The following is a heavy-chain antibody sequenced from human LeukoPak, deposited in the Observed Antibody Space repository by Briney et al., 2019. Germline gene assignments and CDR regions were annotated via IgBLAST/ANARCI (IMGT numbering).Heavy chain of an antibody. D-gene: IGHD4-23*01. J-gene: IGHJ4*02. CDR3: AKVSGNDDYGGNVLDY. Sequence: GGSPRLSCAASGFTFSSYAMSCVRQAPGKGLEWVSAISGSGGSTYYADSVKGRFTISRDNSKNTLYLQMNSLRAEDTAVYYCAKVSGNDDYGGNVLDYWGQGTLVTVSS. CDR2: ISGSGGST. V-gene: IGHV3-23*01. CDR1: GFTFSSYA.